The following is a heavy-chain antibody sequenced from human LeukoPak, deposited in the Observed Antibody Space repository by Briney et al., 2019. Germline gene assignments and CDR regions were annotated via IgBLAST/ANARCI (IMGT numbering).Heavy chain of an antibody. CDR2: IHHSGST. CDR1: GDSISSNYW. J-gene: IGHJ4*02. Sequence: PSETLSLTCAVSGDSISSNYWWTWVRPPPGKGLEWIGEIHHSGSTNYSPSLKSRVTVSVDNSRNEFSLSLSSVSAADTAVYYCARGIPGYFGTSGYYYEYWGQGTLVTVSS. CDR3: ARGIPGYFGTSGYYYEY. V-gene: IGHV4-4*02. D-gene: IGHD3-22*01.